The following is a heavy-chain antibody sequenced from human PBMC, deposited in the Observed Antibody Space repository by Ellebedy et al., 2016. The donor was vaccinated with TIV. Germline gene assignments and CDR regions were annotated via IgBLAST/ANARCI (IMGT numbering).Heavy chain of an antibody. CDR3: SRSRGNDMGWDQPDR. J-gene: IGHJ5*02. CDR2: IYGDGSRI. CDR1: GFTFSDYW. V-gene: IGHV3-74*01. Sequence: GESLKISCAASGFTFSDYWMYWVRQAPGKGLVWVSRIYGDGSRITYADSVERRFTISRDNAKNTLYLQMNSLTYEYTAVYYCSRSRGNDMGWDQPDRWGQGTLVTVSS. D-gene: IGHD3-16*01.